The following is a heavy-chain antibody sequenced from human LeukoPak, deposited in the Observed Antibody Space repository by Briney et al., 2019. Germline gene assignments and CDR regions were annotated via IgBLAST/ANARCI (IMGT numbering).Heavy chain of an antibody. CDR2: IIPIFGTA. CDR1: GGTFSSYA. J-gene: IGHJ5*02. CDR3: ASERMYNWNDVLQNWFDP. D-gene: IGHD1-1*01. Sequence: SVKVSCKASGGTFSSYAISWVRQAPGQGLEWMGGIIPIFGTANYAQKFQGRVTITADESTSTAYMELSSLRSEDTAVYYCASERMYNWNDVLQNWFDPWGQGTLVTVSS. V-gene: IGHV1-69*13.